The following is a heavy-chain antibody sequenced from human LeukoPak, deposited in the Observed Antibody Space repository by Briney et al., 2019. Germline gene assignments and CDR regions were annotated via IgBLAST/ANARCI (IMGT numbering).Heavy chain of an antibody. D-gene: IGHD4-23*01. J-gene: IGHJ3*02. CDR1: GFTFTSSA. CDR3: ARDKDYGGNLYAFDI. CDR2: IVVGSGNT. V-gene: IGHV1-58*02. Sequence: GASVKVSCKASGFTFTSSAMQWVRQARGQRLEWIGWIVVGSGNTNYAQKFQERVTITRDMSTRTAYMELSSLRSEDTAVYYCARDKDYGGNLYAFDIWGQGTMVTVSS.